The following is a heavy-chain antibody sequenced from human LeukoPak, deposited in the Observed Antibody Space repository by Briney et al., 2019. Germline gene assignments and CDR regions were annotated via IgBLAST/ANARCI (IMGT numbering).Heavy chain of an antibody. V-gene: IGHV1-18*01. J-gene: IGHJ4*02. CDR3: ARDFHSSGYYHYFHY. D-gene: IGHD3-22*01. Sequence: PSLKLSCKASGYTLTSYRISWVRQAPPQAHEWIGWISGYNGSTNYAQKLQGRVTMTTDTSTSTAYMELRSLRSDDTAVYYCARDFHSSGYYHYFHYWGQGTLVTVSS. CDR2: ISGYNGST. CDR1: GYTLTSYR.